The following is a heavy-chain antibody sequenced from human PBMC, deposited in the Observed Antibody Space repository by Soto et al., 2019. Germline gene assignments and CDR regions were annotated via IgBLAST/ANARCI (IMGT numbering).Heavy chain of an antibody. Sequence: QVQLVQSGAEVKKPGASVKVSCKASGYTFTSYGISWVRQAPGQGLEWMGWISAYNGNTNYAQKLQGRVTMTTDTSTSTAYMELRSLRSDDTAVYYCARDQPLYGSGSSLLRFDPWGQGTLVTVSS. CDR1: GYTFTSYG. CDR2: ISAYNGNT. CDR3: ARDQPLYGSGSSLLRFDP. D-gene: IGHD3-10*01. J-gene: IGHJ5*02. V-gene: IGHV1-18*01.